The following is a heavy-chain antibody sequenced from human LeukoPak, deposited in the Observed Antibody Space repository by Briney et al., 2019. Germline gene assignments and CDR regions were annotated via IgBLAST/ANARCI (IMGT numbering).Heavy chain of an antibody. CDR2: INPSGGST. Sequence: ASVKVSCKASGYTFTSYYMHWVRQAPGQGLEWMGIINPSGGSTSYAQKFQGRVTMTRDTSTSTVYMELSSLRSEDTAVYYFARDRDSYGYGAHWYFDLWGRGTLVTVSS. CDR1: GYTFTSYY. J-gene: IGHJ2*01. CDR3: ARDRDSYGYGAHWYFDL. D-gene: IGHD5-18*01. V-gene: IGHV1-46*03.